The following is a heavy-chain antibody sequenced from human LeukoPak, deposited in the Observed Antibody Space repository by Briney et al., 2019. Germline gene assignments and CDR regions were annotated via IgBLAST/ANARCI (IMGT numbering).Heavy chain of an antibody. Sequence: GTSLRLSCAASGFTFTSYGMHWVRQAPGKGLEWVALITYDGYYKYYSDSVKGRFTISSDTSKNTLYLQMNSLRAEDTAVYYCARRGYWGQGTLVTVSS. V-gene: IGHV3-30*03. J-gene: IGHJ4*02. CDR2: ITYDGYYK. CDR3: ARRGY. CDR1: GFTFTSYG.